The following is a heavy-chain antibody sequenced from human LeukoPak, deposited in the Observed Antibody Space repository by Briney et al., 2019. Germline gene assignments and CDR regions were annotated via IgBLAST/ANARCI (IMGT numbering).Heavy chain of an antibody. J-gene: IGHJ4*02. CDR3: ARELIVATPQRGY. D-gene: IGHD5-12*01. CDR2: IYSGGST. V-gene: IGHV3-66*02. CDR1: GFTVSSNY. Sequence: PGGSLRLSCAASGFTVSSNYMSWVRQAPGKGLEWVSVIYSGGSTYYADSVKGRFTISRDNSKNTLYLQMNGLRAEDTAVYYCARELIVATPQRGYWGQGTLVTVSS.